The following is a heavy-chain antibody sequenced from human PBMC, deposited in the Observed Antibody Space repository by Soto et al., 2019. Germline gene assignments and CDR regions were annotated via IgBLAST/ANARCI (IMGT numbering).Heavy chain of an antibody. CDR1: GGSISSYY. CDR2: ICYSGST. V-gene: IGHV4-59*08. CDR3: AKGRFGELSSGFDY. Sequence: PSETLSLTCTVSGGSISSYYWSWIRQPPGKGLEWIGYICYSGSTNYNPSLKSRVTISVDTSKNQFSLKLSSVTAADTAVYYCAKGRFGELSSGFDYWGQGTLVTVSS. J-gene: IGHJ4*02. D-gene: IGHD3-10*01.